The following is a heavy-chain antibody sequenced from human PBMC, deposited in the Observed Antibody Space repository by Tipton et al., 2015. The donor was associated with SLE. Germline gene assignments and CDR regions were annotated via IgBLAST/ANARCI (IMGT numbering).Heavy chain of an antibody. Sequence: GSLRLSCAASGFTFSNYWMHWVRQTPGKGLVWVSRIKSDGTTTTYADSVKGRFTISRDNAKNTLYLQMHSLRAEDTAVYYCARDESWSGFDYWGQGALVTVSS. V-gene: IGHV3-74*01. CDR1: GFTFSNYW. J-gene: IGHJ4*02. CDR2: IKSDGTTT. D-gene: IGHD3-3*01. CDR3: ARDESWSGFDY.